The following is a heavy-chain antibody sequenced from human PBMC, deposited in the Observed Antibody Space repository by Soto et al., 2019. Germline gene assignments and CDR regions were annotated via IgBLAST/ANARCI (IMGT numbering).Heavy chain of an antibody. CDR3: ARDEITLLWGLSHWYIGL. V-gene: IGHV3-66*01. D-gene: IGHD3-10*01. CDR2: IYSGGST. Sequence: GGSLRLSCAASGFTVSDNYMSWVRQAPGKGLEWVSVIYSGGSTYYADSVQGRFTISRDNSENTLYLQMNSLRAEDTAVYYCARDEITLLWGLSHWYIGLWGRGILVTVSS. J-gene: IGHJ2*01. CDR1: GFTVSDNY.